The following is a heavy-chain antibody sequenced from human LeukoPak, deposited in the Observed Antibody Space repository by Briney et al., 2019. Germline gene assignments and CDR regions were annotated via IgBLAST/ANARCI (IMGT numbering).Heavy chain of an antibody. CDR1: GFTVSSNS. CDR2: IYSDNT. J-gene: IGHJ4*02. CDR3: ARRAGAYSHPYDY. D-gene: IGHD4/OR15-4a*01. V-gene: IGHV3-53*01. Sequence: PGGSLRLSCTVSGFTVSSNSMSWVRQAPGKGLEWVSFIYSDNTHYSDSVKGRVTISRDNSKNTLYLQMNSLRAEDTAGYYCARRAGAYSHPYDYWGQRTLVTVSS.